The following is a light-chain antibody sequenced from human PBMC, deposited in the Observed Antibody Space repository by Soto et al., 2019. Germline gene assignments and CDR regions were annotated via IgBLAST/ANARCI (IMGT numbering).Light chain of an antibody. CDR1: SSDVGGYNY. J-gene: IGLJ7*01. CDR3: CSYAGNYIYV. CDR2: DVS. Sequence: QSALTQPRSVSGSPGQSVTISCSGTSSDVGGYNYVSWYQQHPGKAPKVMIYDVSKRPSGVPDRFSGSKSGNTASLTISGLQAEDEADYYCCSYAGNYIYVFGGGTQLTVL. V-gene: IGLV2-11*01.